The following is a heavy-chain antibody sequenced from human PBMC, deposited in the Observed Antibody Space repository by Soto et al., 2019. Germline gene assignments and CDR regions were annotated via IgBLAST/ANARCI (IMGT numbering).Heavy chain of an antibody. CDR1: GFTFRDYY. CDR2: ISSSSSYT. CDR3: ARDRSASCSFWFYP. Sequence: QVQLVEAGGGLVKPGWSLRLSCAASGFTFRDYYMSWISQAPWKGLAWVSYISSSSSYTNYADSVKGRFTISRHNAKNSLYLQINSLRAEDTAVYYCARDRSASCSFWFYPWGQGTLVTVSS. J-gene: IGHJ5*02. V-gene: IGHV3-11*06. D-gene: IGHD2-21*01.